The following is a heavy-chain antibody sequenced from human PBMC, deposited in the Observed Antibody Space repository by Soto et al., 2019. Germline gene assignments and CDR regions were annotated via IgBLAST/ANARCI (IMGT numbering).Heavy chain of an antibody. J-gene: IGHJ4*02. V-gene: IGHV4-39*01. Sequence: QLQLQESGPGLVKPSETLSLTCTVSGVSITNTRYYWGWIRQPPGKGLEWIGTIYFSGSTFYNPSLKSRLTISVDTSKNQFSLRLSSVTAADTAVYYCARHGSYWGQGTLVAVSS. CDR2: IYFSGST. CDR3: ARHGSY. CDR1: GVSITNTRYY.